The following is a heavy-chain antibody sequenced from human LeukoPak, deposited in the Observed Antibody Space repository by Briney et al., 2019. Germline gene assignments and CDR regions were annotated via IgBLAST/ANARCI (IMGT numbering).Heavy chain of an antibody. CDR2: IKYDGSDK. CDR3: VRGGGSFDS. CDR1: GFTFSGFW. J-gene: IGHJ4*02. Sequence: GGSLRLSCAASGFTFSGFWMRWVRQAPTKGLEWVANIKYDGSDKLYVDSVKGRFTVYRDNANNSQYLQMNSLRAEDTAVYYCVRGGGSFDSWGQGTLVTVSS. D-gene: IGHD3-16*01. V-gene: IGHV3-7*04.